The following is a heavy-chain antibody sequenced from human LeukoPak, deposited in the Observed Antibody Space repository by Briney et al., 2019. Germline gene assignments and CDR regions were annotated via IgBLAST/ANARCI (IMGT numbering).Heavy chain of an antibody. CDR1: GFTFSSYA. D-gene: IGHD5-18*01. CDR3: AKGGYTTWDADY. J-gene: IGHJ4*02. V-gene: IGHV3-23*01. CDR2: LSGSGTNT. Sequence: PGGSLRLSCAASGFTFSSYAMSWVRQAPGKGLEWVSALSGSGTNTYYADSVKGRFTISRDNSKNTLYLQMNSLRAEDTAVYYCAKGGYTTWDADYWGQGTLVTVSS.